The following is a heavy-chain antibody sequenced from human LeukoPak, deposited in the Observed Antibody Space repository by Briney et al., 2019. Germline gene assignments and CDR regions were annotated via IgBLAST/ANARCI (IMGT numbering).Heavy chain of an antibody. V-gene: IGHV4-59*01. Sequence: ETSETLSLTCTVSGGSINSYYWSWIRQPPGKGLEWIGYIYYSGSTNYSPSLKGRVTTSVDTSKNQFSLKLSSVTAADTAVYYCARGLAAAGTSYFDYWGQGTLVTVSS. CDR2: IYYSGST. D-gene: IGHD6-13*01. J-gene: IGHJ4*02. CDR3: ARGLAAAGTSYFDY. CDR1: GGSINSYY.